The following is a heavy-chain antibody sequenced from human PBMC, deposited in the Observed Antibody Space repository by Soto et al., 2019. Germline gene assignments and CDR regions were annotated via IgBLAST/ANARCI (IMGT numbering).Heavy chain of an antibody. CDR3: ARDVSGKLGHDS. D-gene: IGHD3-10*01. V-gene: IGHV3-7*01. CDR1: GFTFSSFW. Sequence: SLRLSCAASGFTFSSFWMSWVRRAPGKGLEWVANIKQDGSDKSYVGSVKGRFTISRDNAKNSLYLQMNSLRVEGTAVYYCARDVSGKLGHDSWGQGTLVTVSS. J-gene: IGHJ4*02. CDR2: IKQDGSDK.